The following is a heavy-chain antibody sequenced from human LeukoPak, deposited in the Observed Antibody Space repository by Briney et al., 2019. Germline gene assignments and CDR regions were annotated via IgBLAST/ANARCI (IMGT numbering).Heavy chain of an antibody. V-gene: IGHV4-59*01. CDR2: MYYSGST. Sequence: PSETLSLTCTVSGGSISSYYWSWIRQPPGKGLEWIGYMYYSGSTNYNPSLKSRVTISVDTSKNQFSLKLSSVTAADTAVYYCARAGGYYDILTGYSLLLDYWGQGTLVTVSS. D-gene: IGHD3-9*01. CDR3: ARAGGYYDILTGYSLLLDY. J-gene: IGHJ4*02. CDR1: GGSISSYY.